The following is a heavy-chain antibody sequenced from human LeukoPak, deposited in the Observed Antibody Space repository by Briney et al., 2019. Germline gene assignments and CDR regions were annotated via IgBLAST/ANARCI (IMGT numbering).Heavy chain of an antibody. CDR3: ARGTYYYDSSAYYYGL. J-gene: IGHJ2*01. V-gene: IGHV1-69*13. CDR2: IIPIFGTA. CDR1: GGTFSSYA. Sequence: GASVKVSCKASGGTFSSYAISWVRQAPGQGLEWMGGIIPIFGTANYAQKFQGRVTITADESTSTAYMELSSLRSEDTAVYYCARGTYYYDSSAYYYGLWGRATLVTVSS. D-gene: IGHD3-22*01.